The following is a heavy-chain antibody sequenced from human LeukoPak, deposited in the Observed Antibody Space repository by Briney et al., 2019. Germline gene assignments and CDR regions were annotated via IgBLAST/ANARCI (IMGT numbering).Heavy chain of an antibody. CDR2: IYGSGTT. Sequence: GGSLRLSCAASGFTVSSNYMTWVRQAPGKGLGWVSNIYGSGTTYYAASVEGRFTISTDNSKNTLHLQMNSLRDEDTAVYYCASGSGFYIFAFDYWGQGTLVTVSS. CDR1: GFTVSSNY. D-gene: IGHD3-3*01. CDR3: ASGSGFYIFAFDY. J-gene: IGHJ4*02. V-gene: IGHV3-66*02.